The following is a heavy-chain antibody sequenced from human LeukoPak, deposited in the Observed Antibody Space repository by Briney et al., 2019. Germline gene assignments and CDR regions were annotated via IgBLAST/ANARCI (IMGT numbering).Heavy chain of an antibody. V-gene: IGHV3-23*01. Sequence: GGSLRLSCAASGFTFSSYAMSWVRQAPGKGLEWVSAISGSGGSTYYADSVKGRFTISRDNSKNTLYLQMNSLRAEDTAVYYCAKDLWFGELSLCDYWGQGTLVTVSS. CDR1: GFTFSSYA. D-gene: IGHD3-10*01. CDR3: AKDLWFGELSLCDY. J-gene: IGHJ4*02. CDR2: ISGSGGST.